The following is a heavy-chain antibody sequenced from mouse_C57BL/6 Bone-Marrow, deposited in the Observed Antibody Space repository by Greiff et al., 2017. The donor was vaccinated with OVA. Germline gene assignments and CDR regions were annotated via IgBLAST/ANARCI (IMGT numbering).Heavy chain of an antibody. CDR2: ISYDGSN. Sequence: DVKLQESGPGLVKPSQSLSLTCSVTGYSITSGYYWNWIRQFPGNKLEWMGYISYDGSNNYNPSLKNRIPITRDTYKNQFFLKLNSVTTEDTATYYCARALYDGYRAWFAYWGQGTLVTVSA. D-gene: IGHD2-3*01. CDR1: GYSITSGYY. J-gene: IGHJ3*01. V-gene: IGHV3-6*01. CDR3: ARALYDGYRAWFAY.